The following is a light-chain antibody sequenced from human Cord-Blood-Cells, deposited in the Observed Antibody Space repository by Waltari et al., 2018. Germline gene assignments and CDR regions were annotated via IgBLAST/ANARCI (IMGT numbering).Light chain of an antibody. CDR1: SSNIAAGYD. CDR3: QSYDSSLSGSV. CDR2: GNS. Sequence: QSVLTQPPSVSGAPGQRVTISCTGSSSNIAAGYDVHWYQQLPGTAPQLLIPGNSNRPSGVPDRFSGSKSGTSASLAITGLQAEDEADYYCQSYDSSLSGSVFGGGTKLTVL. V-gene: IGLV1-40*01. J-gene: IGLJ3*02.